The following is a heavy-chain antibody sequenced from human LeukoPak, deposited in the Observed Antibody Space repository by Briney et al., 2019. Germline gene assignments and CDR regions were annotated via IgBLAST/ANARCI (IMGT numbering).Heavy chain of an antibody. CDR1: GDSVSSNSAA. D-gene: IGHD3-10*01. CDR2: TYDRSKWYT. CDR3: ARLGSGSNY. J-gene: IGHJ4*02. Sequence: SQTLSLTCAISGDSVSSNSAAWIWIRQSPSRGLEWLGRTYDRSKWYTEHAVSVKSRITITPDTSTNQFSLQLSSVNPEDTAVYYCARLGSGSNYWGQGTLVTVSS. V-gene: IGHV6-1*01.